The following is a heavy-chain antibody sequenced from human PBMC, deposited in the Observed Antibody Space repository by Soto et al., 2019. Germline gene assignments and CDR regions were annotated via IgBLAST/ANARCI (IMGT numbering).Heavy chain of an antibody. Sequence: GGSLRLSCAASGFTFDDYAMHWVRQAPGKGLEWVSGISWNSGSIGYADSVKGRFTISRDNAKNSLYLQMNSLRAEDTALYYCASLYCSGGSCYGHSAPAFDIWGQWTMVTVSS. CDR1: GFTFDDYA. CDR3: ASLYCSGGSCYGHSAPAFDI. CDR2: ISWNSGSI. V-gene: IGHV3-9*01. J-gene: IGHJ3*02. D-gene: IGHD2-15*01.